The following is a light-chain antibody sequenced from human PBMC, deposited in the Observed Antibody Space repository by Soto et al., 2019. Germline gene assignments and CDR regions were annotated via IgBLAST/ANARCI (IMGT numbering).Light chain of an antibody. CDR2: DAS. Sequence: DIQMTQSPSTLSASVGDRVTITCRASQSISSWLDGYQQKPGKAPKLLIYDASSLESGVPSRFSGSGSGTEFTLTISSLQPDDFATYYCQQYNSYPYTFGQGTKLEIK. J-gene: IGKJ2*01. CDR1: QSISSW. V-gene: IGKV1-5*01. CDR3: QQYNSYPYT.